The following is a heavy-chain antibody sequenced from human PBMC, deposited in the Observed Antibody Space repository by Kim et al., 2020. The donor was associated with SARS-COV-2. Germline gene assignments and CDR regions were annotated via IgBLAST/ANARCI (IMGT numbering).Heavy chain of an antibody. Sequence: SPMYGAAVRGRFTVSRDNARNTLHLQMNSLRAEDTAVYYCASRITTSFDNWGQGILVTVSS. J-gene: IGHJ4*02. CDR2: SP. CDR3: ASRITTSFDN. D-gene: IGHD3-10*01. V-gene: IGHV3-74*03.